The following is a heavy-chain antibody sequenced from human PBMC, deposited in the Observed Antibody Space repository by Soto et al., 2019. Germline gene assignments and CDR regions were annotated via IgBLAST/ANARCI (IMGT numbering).Heavy chain of an antibody. CDR3: ARLGRYQMGIFDY. Sequence: SETLSLTCTVSGGSISSYYWSWIRQPPGKGLEYIGYIYDSGSTNYNPSLKSRVTISVDTSKNQFSLKLSSVTAADTALYYCARLGRYQMGIFDYWGQGTLVAVS. D-gene: IGHD2-2*01. CDR2: IYDSGST. V-gene: IGHV4-59*08. CDR1: GGSISSYY. J-gene: IGHJ4*02.